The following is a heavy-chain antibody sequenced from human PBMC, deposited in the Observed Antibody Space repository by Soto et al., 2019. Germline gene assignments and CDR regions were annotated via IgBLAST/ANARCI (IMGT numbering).Heavy chain of an antibody. D-gene: IGHD4-17*01. J-gene: IGHJ3*01. V-gene: IGHV3-30-3*01. CDR1: GFAFSRYT. Sequence: QVQLVESGGGVVQPGRSLRLSCAASGFAFSRYTIHWVRQAPGKGLEWVSVIAYDGSYKYYADSVKGRFTISRDNSKNTLYLQMNSLRAEDTAVYYCAREGSDYGGNSGAFDLWGQGTMVTVSS. CDR2: IAYDGSYK. CDR3: AREGSDYGGNSGAFDL.